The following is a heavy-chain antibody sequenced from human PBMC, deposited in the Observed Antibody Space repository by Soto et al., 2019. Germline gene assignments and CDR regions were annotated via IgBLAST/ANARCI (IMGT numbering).Heavy chain of an antibody. Sequence: QVQLQESGPGLVKPSQTLSLTCTVSGGSISSGGYYWSWIRQHPGKGLEWIGYIYYSGSTYYNPSIKSRVTISVDTSKNQFSLKLSSVTAADTAVYYCARVVYCSGGSCYSVNWFDPWGQGTLVTVSS. D-gene: IGHD2-15*01. J-gene: IGHJ5*02. CDR3: ARVVYCSGGSCYSVNWFDP. CDR1: GGSISSGGYY. V-gene: IGHV4-31*03. CDR2: IYYSGST.